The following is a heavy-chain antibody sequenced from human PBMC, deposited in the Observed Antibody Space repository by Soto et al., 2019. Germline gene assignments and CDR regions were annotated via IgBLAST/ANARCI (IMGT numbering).Heavy chain of an antibody. D-gene: IGHD3-3*01. CDR3: STLIKFGVVTDWFDP. CDR2: FDPEDGET. J-gene: IGHJ5*02. Sequence: GASGEVSRKVSGYTLAEIFMELVRQAPGKGREWMGGFDPEDGETIYAQKFQGRVTMTEDTSTDTAYMELSSLRSEDTAVYYCSTLIKFGVVTDWFDPWGQGTLVTVSS. CDR1: GYTLAEIF. V-gene: IGHV1-24*01.